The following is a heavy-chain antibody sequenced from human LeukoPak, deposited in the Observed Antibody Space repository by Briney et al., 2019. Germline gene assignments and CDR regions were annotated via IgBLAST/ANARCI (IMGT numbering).Heavy chain of an antibody. Sequence: PSETLSLTCTVSGGSISSGGYYWSWIRQPPGKGLEWIGYIYHSGSTYYNPSLKSRVAISVDRSKNQFSLKLSSVTAADTAVYYCARLSGNYGSGSFNYWGQGTLVTVSS. CDR2: IYHSGST. CDR1: GGSISSGGYY. J-gene: IGHJ4*02. V-gene: IGHV4-30-2*01. CDR3: ARLSGNYGSGSFNY. D-gene: IGHD3-10*01.